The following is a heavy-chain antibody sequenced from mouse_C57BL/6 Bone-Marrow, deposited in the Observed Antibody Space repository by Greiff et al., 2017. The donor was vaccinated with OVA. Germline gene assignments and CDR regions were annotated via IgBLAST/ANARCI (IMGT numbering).Heavy chain of an antibody. CDR1: GFSLTSYA. Sequence: QVQLKESGPGLVAPSPSLSITCTVSGFSLTSYAISWVRQPPGKGLEWLGVIWPGGGTNYNSALKSRLSISKDNSKSQVFLKMNSLQTDDTARYYCARKGGSFDYWGQGTTLTVTA. CDR3: ARKGGSFDY. V-gene: IGHV2-9-1*01. D-gene: IGHD6-1*01. J-gene: IGHJ2*01. CDR2: IWPGGGT.